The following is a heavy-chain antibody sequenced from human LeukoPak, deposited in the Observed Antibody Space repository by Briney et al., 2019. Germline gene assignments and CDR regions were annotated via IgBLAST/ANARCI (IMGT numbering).Heavy chain of an antibody. CDR2: IKQDGSEK. CDR3: ARDLTVYYYDSSGLEH. Sequence: GGSLRLSCAASGFTFSSYWMSWVRQAPGKGLEWVANIKQDGSEKYYVDSVKGRFTISRDNAKNSLHLQMNSLRAEDTAVYYCARDLTVYYYDSSGLEHWGQGTLVTVSS. V-gene: IGHV3-7*04. CDR1: GFTFSSYW. D-gene: IGHD3-22*01. J-gene: IGHJ1*01.